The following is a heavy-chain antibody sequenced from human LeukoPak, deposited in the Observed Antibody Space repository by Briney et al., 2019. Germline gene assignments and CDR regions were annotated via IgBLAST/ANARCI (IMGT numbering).Heavy chain of an antibody. CDR1: GLTFSNYA. CDR3: VQSELRPFKAFD. CDR2: IYGNSKKT. J-gene: IGHJ1*01. Sequence: GGSLRLSCGAAGLTFSNYAMTWVRQAPGKGPQWVSSIYGNSKKTFYADSVKGRFTISRDNAKNTLYLQMNSLRVEDTAVYYCVQSELRPFKAFDWGQGTPVTVSS. V-gene: IGHV3-23*01. D-gene: IGHD1-7*01.